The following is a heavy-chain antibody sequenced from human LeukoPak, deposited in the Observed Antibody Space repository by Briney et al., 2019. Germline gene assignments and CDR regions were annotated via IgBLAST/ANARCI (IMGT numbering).Heavy chain of an antibody. CDR3: AKVTYGSGTYGAFDY. V-gene: IGHV3-23*01. J-gene: IGHJ4*02. Sequence: GGSLRLSCAGSGFTFSSYGMSWVRQAPGKGLEWVSCIRGSGTSTYYADSEKGRFTISRDNSKNTLYLQMNSLRAEDTAVYYCAKVTYGSGTYGAFDYWGQGTLVTVSS. CDR2: IRGSGTST. D-gene: IGHD3-10*01. CDR1: GFTFSSYG.